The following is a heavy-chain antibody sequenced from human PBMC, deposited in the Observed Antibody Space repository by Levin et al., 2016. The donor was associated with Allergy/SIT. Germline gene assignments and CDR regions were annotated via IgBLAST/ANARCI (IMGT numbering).Heavy chain of an antibody. D-gene: IGHD5-12*01. Sequence: SETLSLTCTVSGGSISSYDWGWIRQPPGKGLEWIGYIYHSGSTNYNPSLKSRVTISVDTSKNQFSLKLSSVTAADTAAYYCARRRGYSGYDYYYYYGMDVWGQGTTVTVSS. CDR3: ARRRGYSGYDYYYYYGMDV. CDR2: IYHSGST. V-gene: IGHV4-59*08. CDR1: GGSISSYD. J-gene: IGHJ6*02.